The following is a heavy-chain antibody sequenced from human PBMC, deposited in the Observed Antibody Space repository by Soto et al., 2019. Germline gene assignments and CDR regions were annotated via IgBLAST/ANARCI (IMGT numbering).Heavy chain of an antibody. V-gene: IGHV5-10-1*01. CDR1: VYSFTSYW. CDR2: IDPSDSYT. J-gene: IGHJ6*02. D-gene: IGHD2-15*01. CDR3: ARPNGYCSGGSCYSSYNGMDV. Sequence: GESPKISCQGSVYSFTSYWISWVRQMPGKGLEWMGRIDPSDSYTNYSPSFQGHVTISADKSISTAYLQWSSLKASDTAMYYCARPNGYCSGGSCYSSYNGMDVWGQGTTVTVSS.